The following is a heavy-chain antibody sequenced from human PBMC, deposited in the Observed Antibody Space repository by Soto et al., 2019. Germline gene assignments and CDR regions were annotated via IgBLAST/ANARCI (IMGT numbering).Heavy chain of an antibody. CDR2: ISYDGNNK. CDR3: ARGPPYSASYFDH. V-gene: IGHV3-30*03. J-gene: IGHJ4*02. CDR1: EFTFSNYA. Sequence: GGSLRLSCAASEFTFSNYAMHWVRQAPGKGLQWLAVISYDGNNKYYADSVEGRFTISRDNSKNTVYLQMNSLRLEDTAVYYCARGPPYSASYFDHWAQGTXXT. D-gene: IGHD4-4*01.